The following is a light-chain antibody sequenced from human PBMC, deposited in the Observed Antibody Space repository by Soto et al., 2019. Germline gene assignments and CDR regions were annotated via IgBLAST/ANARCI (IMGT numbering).Light chain of an antibody. J-gene: IGKJ4*01. CDR2: NAS. CDR3: QQRSNWPVT. V-gene: IGKV3-11*01. CDR1: QTISKY. Sequence: TQSPSTLSGSVGDRVTITCRASQTISKYLVWYQQKPGQAPRLLINNASNRVTGIPARFNGSGSGTDFTLTISSLEPEDCAVYFCQQRSNWPVTFGGGTKLEIK.